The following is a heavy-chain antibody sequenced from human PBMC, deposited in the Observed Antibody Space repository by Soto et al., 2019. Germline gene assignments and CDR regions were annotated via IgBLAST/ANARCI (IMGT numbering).Heavy chain of an antibody. CDR2: INHSGST. J-gene: IGHJ3*02. Sequence: XXTLSLPCAVYGGSFSGYYWSWIRQPPGKGLEWIGEINHSGSTNYNPSLKSRVTISVDTSKNQFSLKLSSVNAADTAVYYCARPATVTDDAFDIWGQGTMVTVSS. V-gene: IGHV4-34*01. CDR3: ARPATVTDDAFDI. CDR1: GGSFSGYY. D-gene: IGHD4-17*01.